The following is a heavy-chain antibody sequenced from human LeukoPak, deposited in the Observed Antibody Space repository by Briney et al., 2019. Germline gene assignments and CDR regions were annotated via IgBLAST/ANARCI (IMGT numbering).Heavy chain of an antibody. Sequence: SETLSLTCTVSGGSISNRNYYWGWIRQPPGKGVEWIASIYYSGIAYYTPSLKSRVIISVDTSKNQFSLKLGSVTAADTSVYYCAGTRTEMATILGDYWGQGTLVTVSS. CDR2: IYYSGIA. D-gene: IGHD5-24*01. CDR3: AGTRTEMATILGDY. V-gene: IGHV4-39*01. CDR1: GGSISNRNYY. J-gene: IGHJ4*02.